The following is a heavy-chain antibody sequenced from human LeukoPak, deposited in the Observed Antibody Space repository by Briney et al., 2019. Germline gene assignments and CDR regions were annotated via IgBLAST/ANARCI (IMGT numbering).Heavy chain of an antibody. Sequence: GGSLRLSCAASGFTFSTYVMSWVRQPPGKGLEWVSTIDNRGSGTYYADSVKGRFTISRDNSKSTLYLQMDSLRAEDTAVYYCASEMATIRGAFDIWGQGTMVTVSS. CDR3: ASEMATIRGAFDI. CDR1: GFTFSTYV. J-gene: IGHJ3*02. CDR2: IDNRGSGT. D-gene: IGHD5-24*01. V-gene: IGHV3-23*05.